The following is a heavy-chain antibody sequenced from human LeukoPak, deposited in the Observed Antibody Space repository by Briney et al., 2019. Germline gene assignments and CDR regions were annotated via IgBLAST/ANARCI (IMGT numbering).Heavy chain of an antibody. V-gene: IGHV4-4*07. Sequence: SETLSLTCTVSGGSISSYYWSWIRQPAGKGLAWIGRIYTSGSTNYNPSLTSRVTMSVDTSKNQLSLKLSSVTAADTAVDYCARDPGYYDILTGYYTLGFDYWGQGTLVTVSS. CDR2: IYTSGST. CDR1: GGSISSYY. D-gene: IGHD3-9*01. CDR3: ARDPGYYDILTGYYTLGFDY. J-gene: IGHJ4*02.